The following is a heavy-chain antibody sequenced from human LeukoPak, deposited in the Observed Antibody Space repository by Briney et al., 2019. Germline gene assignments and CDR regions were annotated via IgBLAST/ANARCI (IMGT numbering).Heavy chain of an antibody. D-gene: IGHD2-15*01. V-gene: IGHV3-15*01. CDR1: RFTLSNVW. J-gene: IGHJ4*02. CDR2: FKSKTDGGTT. CDR3: TTRYCSGGRCDY. Sequence: PGGSVRLLCTASRFTLSNVWMQCARHARGEGLEGVGRFKSKTDGGTTDYAAPVKGSFTISREDSKTTLYLQMNSLKTEDTAVYYCTTRYCSGGRCDYWGQGTLVTVSS.